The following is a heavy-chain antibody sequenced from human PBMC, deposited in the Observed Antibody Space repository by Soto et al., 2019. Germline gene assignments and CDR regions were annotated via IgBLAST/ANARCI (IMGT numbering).Heavy chain of an antibody. J-gene: IGHJ4*02. V-gene: IGHV3-21*01. CDR3: AREGEQQLVPAFDY. CDR1: GFTFSSYS. D-gene: IGHD6-13*01. Sequence: GSLRLSCAASGFTFSSYSMNWVRQAPGKGLEWVSSISSSSYIYYADSVKGRFTISRDNAKNSLYLQMNSLRAEDTAVYYCAREGEQQLVPAFDYWGQGTLVTVSS. CDR2: ISSSSYI.